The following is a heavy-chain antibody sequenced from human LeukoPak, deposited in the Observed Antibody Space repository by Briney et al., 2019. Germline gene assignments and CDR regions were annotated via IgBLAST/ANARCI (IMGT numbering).Heavy chain of an antibody. CDR3: ASGGYCSSTSCYKYAFDI. J-gene: IGHJ3*02. V-gene: IGHV4-59*02. CDR2: IYYSGST. Sequence: SETLSLTCTVSGGSVTTYHWSWIRQPPGKGLEWIGYIYYSGSTNYNPSLKSRVTISVDTSKNQFSLKLSSVTAADTAVYYCASGGYCSSTSCYKYAFDIWGQGTMVTVSS. CDR1: GGSVTTYH. D-gene: IGHD2-2*02.